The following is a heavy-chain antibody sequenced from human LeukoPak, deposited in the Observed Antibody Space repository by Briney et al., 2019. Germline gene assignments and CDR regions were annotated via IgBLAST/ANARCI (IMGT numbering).Heavy chain of an antibody. Sequence: GGSLRLSCAASGFTFSSYSMNWVSQAPGKGLEWVSSISSSSYIYYADSVKGRFTISRDNAKNSLYLQMNSLRAEDTAVYYCAGDSDDGMDVWGKGTTVTISS. CDR2: ISSSSYI. D-gene: IGHD3-10*01. J-gene: IGHJ6*04. CDR3: AGDSDDGMDV. V-gene: IGHV3-21*01. CDR1: GFTFSSYS.